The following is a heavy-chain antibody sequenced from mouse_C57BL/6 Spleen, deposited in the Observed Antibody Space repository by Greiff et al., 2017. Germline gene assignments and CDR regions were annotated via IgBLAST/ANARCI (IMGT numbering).Heavy chain of an antibody. V-gene: IGHV2-2*01. CDR2: IWSGGST. CDR1: GFSLTSYG. J-gene: IGHJ4*01. CDR3: ARNRGIYDGYYEAMDY. D-gene: IGHD2-3*01. Sequence: VQLQQSGPGLVQPSLSLSITCTVSGFSLTSYGVHWVRQSPGKGLEWLGVIWSGGSTDYNAAFISRLSISKDNSKSQVFFKMNSLQADDTAIYYCARNRGIYDGYYEAMDYWGQGTSVTVSS.